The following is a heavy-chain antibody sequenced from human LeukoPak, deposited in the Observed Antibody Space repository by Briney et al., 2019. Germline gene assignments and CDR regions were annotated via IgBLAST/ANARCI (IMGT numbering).Heavy chain of an antibody. D-gene: IGHD3-16*01. CDR1: GDSISTSTYY. V-gene: IGHV4-39*01. Sequence: SETLSLTCTVSGDSISTSTYYWGWIRQPPGKGLEWIGSMHHSGSTYYNPSLKSRVTISVDTSKNQFSLKLSSVTAADTAVYFCARRSPHDLYRYHFDCWGQGTLGTVSS. CDR2: MHHSGST. J-gene: IGHJ4*02. CDR3: ARRSPHDLYRYHFDC.